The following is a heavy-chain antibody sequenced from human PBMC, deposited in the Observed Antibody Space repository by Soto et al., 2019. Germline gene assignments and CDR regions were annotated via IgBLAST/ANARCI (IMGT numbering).Heavy chain of an antibody. V-gene: IGHV4-34*01. J-gene: IGHJ5*02. CDR3: ARGPSGPSTVRWFDP. CDR2: INHSGST. CDR1: GGSFSGYY. Sequence: TSETLSLTCAVYGGSFSGYYWSWIRQPPGKGLEWIGEINHSGSTNYNPSLKSRVTISVDTSKNQFSLKLSSVTAADTAVYYCARGPSGPSTVRWFDPWGQGTLVTVSS. D-gene: IGHD4-17*01.